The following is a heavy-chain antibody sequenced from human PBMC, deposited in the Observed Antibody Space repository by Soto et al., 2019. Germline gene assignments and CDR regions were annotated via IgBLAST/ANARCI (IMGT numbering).Heavy chain of an antibody. Sequence: LRLSCAASGFPFTKARMNWVRQAPGKGLEWVGRIRSKLDGGTTDYSAPVKGRFTISREDSKNTLYLQMNSLKTEDSAVYYCATDSPHFWRGYYEVDYWGRGTLVTVPQ. V-gene: IGHV3-15*01. CDR1: GFPFTKAR. CDR2: IRSKLDGGTT. D-gene: IGHD3-3*02. CDR3: ATDSPHFWRGYYEVDY. J-gene: IGHJ4*02.